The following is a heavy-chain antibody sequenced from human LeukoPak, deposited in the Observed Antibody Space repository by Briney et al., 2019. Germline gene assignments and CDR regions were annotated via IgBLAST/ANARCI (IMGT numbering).Heavy chain of an antibody. Sequence: PGGSLRLSCTASGFTLSSYWMSWVRQAAGKGLEWVANVNQGGSKQYYADSVKGRFTTSRDNAKNSLYLQMNSLRAEDTAVYYCARDYSDSSGWYEVFDYWGQGTLVTVSS. V-gene: IGHV3-7*01. CDR3: ARDYSDSSGWYEVFDY. D-gene: IGHD6-19*01. J-gene: IGHJ4*02. CDR1: GFTLSSYW. CDR2: VNQGGSKQ.